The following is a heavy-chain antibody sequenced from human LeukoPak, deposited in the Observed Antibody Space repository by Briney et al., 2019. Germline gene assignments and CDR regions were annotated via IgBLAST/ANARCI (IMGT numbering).Heavy chain of an antibody. V-gene: IGHV3-33*03. Sequence: GGSLRLSCVASGFIFSRYGMHWVRQAPGKGLEWVAIIWYDGSNKYYADSVKGRFTISRDTSKNTLYLQMDSLRAEDTAVYYCASGDTTGYSGDAFNIWGQGTMVTVSS. J-gene: IGHJ3*02. CDR3: ASGDTTGYSGDAFNI. D-gene: IGHD3-22*01. CDR1: GFIFSRYG. CDR2: IWYDGSNK.